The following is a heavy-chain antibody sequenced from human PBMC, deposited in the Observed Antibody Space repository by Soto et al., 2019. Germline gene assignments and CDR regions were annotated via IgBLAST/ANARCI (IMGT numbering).Heavy chain of an antibody. CDR2: IYWDDDE. D-gene: IGHD6-6*01. CDR1: VFSLSTSGLG. CDR3: VHRDLEYSSSSPFAF. Sequence: QITLKESGPPLVKPTQTLTLTCTFSVFSLSTSGLGVGWIRQPPGKSLEWLALIYWDDDERYSPSLESRLTITKDTSKNQVVLTMNNMDPVDTATYYCVHRDLEYSSSSPFAFWGQGTLVTVSS. V-gene: IGHV2-5*02. J-gene: IGHJ4*02.